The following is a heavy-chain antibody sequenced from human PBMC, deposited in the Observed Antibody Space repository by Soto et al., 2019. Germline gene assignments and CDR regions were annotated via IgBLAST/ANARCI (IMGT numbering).Heavy chain of an antibody. CDR2: INPKSGGT. CDR1: GYSFTDYH. V-gene: IGHV1-2*04. Sequence: ASVKVSCKASGYSFTDYHIHWVRQAPGQGLEWLGRINPKSGGTSTAQKFQGWVTMTTDTSISTASMELTRLTSDDTAIYYCARGASTECSNGVCSFFYNHDMDVWSQGTTVTAP. CDR3: ARGASTECSNGVCSFFYNHDMDV. D-gene: IGHD2-8*01. J-gene: IGHJ6*02.